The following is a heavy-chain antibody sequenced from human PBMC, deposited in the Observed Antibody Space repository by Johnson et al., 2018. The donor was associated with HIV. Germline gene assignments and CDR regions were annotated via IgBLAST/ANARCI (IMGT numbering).Heavy chain of an antibody. CDR2: ISSSGSTI. D-gene: IGHD6-13*01. CDR3: AKDRRGKQQLVTGNDAFDI. J-gene: IGHJ3*02. Sequence: QVQLVESGGGLVKPGGSQRLSCAASGFIFSDYYMTWIRQAPGKGLEWVSYISSSGSTIYYADSVKGRFTISRDNSKNTLYLQMNSLRAEDTAVYYCAKDRRGKQQLVTGNDAFDIWGQGTMVTVSS. V-gene: IGHV3-11*01. CDR1: GFIFSDYY.